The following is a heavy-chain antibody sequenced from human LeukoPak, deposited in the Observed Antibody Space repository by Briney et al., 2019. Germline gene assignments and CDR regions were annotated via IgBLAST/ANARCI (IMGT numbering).Heavy chain of an antibody. V-gene: IGHV3-21*01. CDR1: GFTFSSYS. D-gene: IGHD3-3*01. Sequence: GGSLRLSCAASGFTFSSYSMNWVRQAPGKGLEWVSSISSSNSYIYYADSVKGRFTISRDNAKNSLYLQMNSLRAEDTAVYYCARDLVLRCLEGPPMDVWGKGTTVTVSS. J-gene: IGHJ6*03. CDR2: ISSSNSYI. CDR3: ARDLVLRCLEGPPMDV.